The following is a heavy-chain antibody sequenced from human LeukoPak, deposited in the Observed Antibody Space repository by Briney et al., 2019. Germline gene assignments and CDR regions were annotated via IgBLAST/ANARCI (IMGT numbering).Heavy chain of an antibody. J-gene: IGHJ6*03. D-gene: IGHD3-9*01. Sequence: ASVQVSCKASGYTFTSYGISWVRQAPGQGLEWMGWISAYNGNTNYAQKLQGRVTMTTDTSTSTAYMELRSLRSDDTAVYYCARDLYDILTGYYDYYYYYYMDVWGKGTTVTVSS. CDR2: ISAYNGNT. V-gene: IGHV1-18*01. CDR1: GYTFTSYG. CDR3: ARDLYDILTGYYDYYYYYYMDV.